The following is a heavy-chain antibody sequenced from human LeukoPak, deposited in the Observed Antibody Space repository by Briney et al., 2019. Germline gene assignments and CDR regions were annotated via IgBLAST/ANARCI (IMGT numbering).Heavy chain of an antibody. CDR1: GFTVSSTY. V-gene: IGHV3-23*01. CDR3: ARVPY. CDR2: ISGSGGST. J-gene: IGHJ4*02. Sequence: PGGSLKHPCATSGFTVSSTYMSWGRQAPGKGLEWVSSISGSGGSTYYADSVKGRFTISRDNSKDTLYLQLNSLRAEDTAVFYCARVPYWGQGTLVTVSS.